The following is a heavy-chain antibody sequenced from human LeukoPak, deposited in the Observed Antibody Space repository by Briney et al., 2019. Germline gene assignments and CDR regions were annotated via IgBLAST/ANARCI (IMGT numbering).Heavy chain of an antibody. D-gene: IGHD6-19*01. CDR1: GGSFSGYY. Sequence: SETLSLACAVYGGSFSGYYGSWIRQPPGKGLEWIGEINHSGSTNYNPSLKSRVTISVDTSKNQFSLKLSSVTAADTAVYYCARSNLYSSGRRFWFDPWGQGTLVTVSS. V-gene: IGHV4-34*01. CDR3: ARSNLYSSGRRFWFDP. J-gene: IGHJ5*02. CDR2: INHSGST.